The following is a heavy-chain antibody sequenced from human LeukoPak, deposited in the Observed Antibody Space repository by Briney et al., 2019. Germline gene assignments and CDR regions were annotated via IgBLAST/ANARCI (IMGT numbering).Heavy chain of an antibody. Sequence: GGSLRLSCAASGFTFSSYGMHWVRQAPGKGLEWVAVIWYDGSNKYYADSVKGRFAISRDNSKNTLYLQMNSLRAEVTAVYYCARDGYYYGSGSYYNQPYYYYYYMDVWGKGTTVTVSS. V-gene: IGHV3-33*01. D-gene: IGHD3-10*01. CDR1: GFTFSSYG. J-gene: IGHJ6*03. CDR3: ARDGYYYGSGSYYNQPYYYYYYMDV. CDR2: IWYDGSNK.